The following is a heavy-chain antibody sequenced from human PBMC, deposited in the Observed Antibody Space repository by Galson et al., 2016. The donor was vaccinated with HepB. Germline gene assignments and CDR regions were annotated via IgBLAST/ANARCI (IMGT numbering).Heavy chain of an antibody. CDR2: ISHDGSNK. CDR3: SKDQGGFRFYDYLTYTPLDY. Sequence: SLRLSCAASGFTFSTYGMHWVRQAPGKGLEWVAVISHDGSNKYYTDTVKGRVTISRDNSKNTLFLQMNSLRAEDTAVYYCSKDQGGFRFYDYLTYTPLDYWGQGTLVTVSS. V-gene: IGHV3-30*18. J-gene: IGHJ4*02. D-gene: IGHD3-9*01. CDR1: GFTFSTYG.